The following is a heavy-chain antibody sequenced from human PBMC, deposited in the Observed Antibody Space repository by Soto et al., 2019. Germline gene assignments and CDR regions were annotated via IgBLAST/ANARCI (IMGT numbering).Heavy chain of an antibody. CDR2: INPSGGST. V-gene: IGHV1-46*01. CDR1: RYTFTSYY. Sequence: ASVKVSCKASRYTFTSYYMHWVRQAPGQGLEWMGIINPSGGSTSYAQKFQGRVTMTRDTSTSTVYMELSSLRSEDTAVYYCAREKGIVVVETERPYNWFDPWGQGTLVTVSS. CDR3: AREKGIVVVETERPYNWFDP. D-gene: IGHD2-21*01. J-gene: IGHJ5*02.